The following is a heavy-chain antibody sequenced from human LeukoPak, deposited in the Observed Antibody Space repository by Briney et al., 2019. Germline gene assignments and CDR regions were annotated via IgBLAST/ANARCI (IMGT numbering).Heavy chain of an antibody. CDR2: INPSGGST. D-gene: IGHD2-15*01. CDR1: GYMFTSYF. J-gene: IGHJ6*02. Sequence: GASVKVSCKASGYMFTSYFMHWVRQAPGQGLEWMGIINPSGGSTTYAQKFQGRVMMTRDTSTSTVYMEVSSLRPEDTAVYYCARDIPYCSGDSCNSNGMDVWGQGTTVTVSS. V-gene: IGHV1-46*01. CDR3: ARDIPYCSGDSCNSNGMDV.